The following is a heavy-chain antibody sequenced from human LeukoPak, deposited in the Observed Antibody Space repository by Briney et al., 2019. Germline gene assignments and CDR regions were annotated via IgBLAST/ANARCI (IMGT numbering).Heavy chain of an antibody. CDR2: IYPGVSDT. V-gene: IGHV5-51*01. CDR1: GYIFTTFW. Sequence: GESPKISCKGFGYIFTTFWIGWVRQMPGKGLEWMGIIYPGVSDTRYRPSFQGQVTISADKSISTAYLQWSSLKASDTAMYYCSVGFGDLSSGSDIWGQGTMVTVS. J-gene: IGHJ3*02. D-gene: IGHD3-10*01. CDR3: SVGFGDLSSGSDI.